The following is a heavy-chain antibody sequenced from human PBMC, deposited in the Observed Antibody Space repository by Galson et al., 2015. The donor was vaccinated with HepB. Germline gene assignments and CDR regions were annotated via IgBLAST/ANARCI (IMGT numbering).Heavy chain of an antibody. J-gene: IGHJ4*02. V-gene: IGHV2-70*11. CDR1: GFSLTTNEMY. D-gene: IGHD1-26*01. CDR3: AGGRYYFDY. CDR2: IDLDDAK. Sequence: PALVKPTQTLTLTCTFSGFSLTTNEMYVSWIRQPPGKALEWLARIDLDDAKYYTAPLKTRLTISKDTSKNQVVLTMTNMDPVDTATYYCAGGRYYFDYWGQGTLVTVSS.